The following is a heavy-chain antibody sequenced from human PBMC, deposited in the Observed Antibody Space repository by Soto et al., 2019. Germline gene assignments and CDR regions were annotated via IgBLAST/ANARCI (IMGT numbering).Heavy chain of an antibody. CDR2: VYHSRST. V-gene: IGHV4-59*01. Sequence: SETLSLTCSVSGGSMRNYYWNWIRQPPGRGLEWIGYVYHSRSTNYNPSLKSRASMSVDVSRNHFSLTLHSVTAADTAVYFCTSSYSTSSSPDYWGQGTLVTVSS. CDR3: TSSYSTSSSPDY. D-gene: IGHD6-6*01. J-gene: IGHJ4*02. CDR1: GGSMRNYY.